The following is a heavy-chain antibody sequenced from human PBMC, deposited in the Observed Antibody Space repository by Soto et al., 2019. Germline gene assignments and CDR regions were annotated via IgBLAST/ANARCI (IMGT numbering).Heavy chain of an antibody. CDR2: IYPGDSDT. CDR1: GYSFTSYW. D-gene: IGHD5-12*01. Sequence: VESLTISCKVSGYSFTSYWIVWVLQMPGKGLEWMGIIYPGDSDTRYSPSFQGQVTISADKSISTAYLQWSSLKASDTAMYYCARQRGYDYAYYYGMDVWGQGTTVTVSS. CDR3: ARQRGYDYAYYYGMDV. J-gene: IGHJ6*01. V-gene: IGHV5-51*01.